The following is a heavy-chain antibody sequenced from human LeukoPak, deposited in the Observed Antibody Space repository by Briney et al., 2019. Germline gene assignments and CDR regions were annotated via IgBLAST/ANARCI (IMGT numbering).Heavy chain of an antibody. CDR3: ARALWSGHYYLDY. CDR2: ISAYNGNT. Sequence: ASVKVSCKTPGYTFSHYGFSWVRQAPEQGLEWMGWISAYNGNTEYAQKFQGRVTLTTDTSTDTAYMEVRSLTSADTAVYFCARALWSGHYYLDYWGQGTLVTVSS. CDR1: GYTFSHYG. D-gene: IGHD3-3*01. J-gene: IGHJ4*02. V-gene: IGHV1-18*01.